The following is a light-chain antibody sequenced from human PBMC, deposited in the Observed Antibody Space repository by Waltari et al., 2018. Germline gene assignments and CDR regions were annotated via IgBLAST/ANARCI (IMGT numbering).Light chain of an antibody. CDR2: AKD. CDR3: QVWDSSSDRQV. Sequence: SYVLAQPPSVSVAPGKTTSITCGGDNIANTDVNWYQQKPGQAPTLVFYAKDGRPSGSPERFCGSGAGTTATLTITRVEAGDEADYYCQVWDSSSDRQVVGGGTKLTVL. V-gene: IGLV3-21*03. CDR1: NIANTD. J-gene: IGLJ2*01.